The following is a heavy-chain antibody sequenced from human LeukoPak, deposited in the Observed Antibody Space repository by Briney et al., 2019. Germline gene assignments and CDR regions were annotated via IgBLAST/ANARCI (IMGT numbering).Heavy chain of an antibody. CDR3: ASGYYDILTGYSNWFDP. J-gene: IGHJ5*02. D-gene: IGHD3-9*01. CDR2: INHSGST. V-gene: IGHV4-34*01. CDR1: GGSFSGYY. Sequence: SETLSLTCAVYGGSFSGYYWSWIRQPPGKGLEWIGEINHSGSTNYNPSLKSRVTISVDTSKNQLSLKLSSVTAADTAVYYCASGYYDILTGYSNWFDPWGQGTLVTVSS.